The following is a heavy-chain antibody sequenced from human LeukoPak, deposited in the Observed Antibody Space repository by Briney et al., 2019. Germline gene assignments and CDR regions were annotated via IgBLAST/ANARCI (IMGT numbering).Heavy chain of an antibody. CDR2: INSDGSST. Sequence: GGSLRLSCAASGFTFSSYWMHWVRQAPGKGLVWVSRINSDGSSTSYADSVKGRFTISRDNAKNTLYLQMNSLKAEDTAVYYCAREAVRGDTATLKGAMGYWGQGTLVTVSS. CDR3: AREAVRGDTATLKGAMGY. V-gene: IGHV3-74*01. D-gene: IGHD5-18*01. J-gene: IGHJ4*02. CDR1: GFTFSSYW.